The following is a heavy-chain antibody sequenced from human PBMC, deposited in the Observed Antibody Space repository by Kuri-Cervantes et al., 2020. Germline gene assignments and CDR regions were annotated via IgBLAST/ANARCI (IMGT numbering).Heavy chain of an antibody. CDR3: AKGSGSTVGGNGFDY. D-gene: IGHD1-26*01. CDR1: GFTFSSYW. CDR2: IKQDGSEK. Sequence: GESLKISCAASGFTFSSYWMSWVRQAPGKGLEWVANIKQDGSEKYYVDSVKGRFTISRDNSKNMLYLQMNSLRAEDTAVYYCAKGSGSTVGGNGFDYWGQGTLVTVSS. J-gene: IGHJ4*02. V-gene: IGHV3-7*03.